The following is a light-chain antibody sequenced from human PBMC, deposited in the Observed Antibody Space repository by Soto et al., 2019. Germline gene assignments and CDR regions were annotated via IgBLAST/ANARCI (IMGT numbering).Light chain of an antibody. Sequence: QSVLTRQPSVSGAPGQRVTISCTGSSSNIGAGYDVHWYQQLPGTAPKLLIYGNSNRPSGVPDRFSGSKSGTSASLAITGLQAEDEADYYCQSYDSSLSGAVFGGGTQLTVL. CDR2: GNS. CDR1: SSNIGAGYD. CDR3: QSYDSSLSGAV. V-gene: IGLV1-40*01. J-gene: IGLJ7*01.